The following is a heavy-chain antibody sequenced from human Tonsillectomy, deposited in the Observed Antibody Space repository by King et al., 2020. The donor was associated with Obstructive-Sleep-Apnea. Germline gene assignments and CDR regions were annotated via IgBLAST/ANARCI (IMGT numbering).Heavy chain of an antibody. J-gene: IGHJ6*02. Sequence: QLVQSGGGLVQPGGSLRLSCAASGFTFSSYSMNWVRQAPGKGLEWVSYISSSSSTIYYADSVKGRFTISRDNAKNSLYLQMNSRRAEATAVYYFAGRHCSSTSCYEETYYYYGMDVWGQGTTVTVSS. V-gene: IGHV3-48*01. CDR2: ISSSSSTI. CDR3: AGRHCSSTSCYEETYYYYGMDV. CDR1: GFTFSSYS. D-gene: IGHD2-2*01.